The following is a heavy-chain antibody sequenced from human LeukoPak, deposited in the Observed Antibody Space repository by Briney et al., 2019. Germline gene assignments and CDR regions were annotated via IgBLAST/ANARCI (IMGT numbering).Heavy chain of an antibody. V-gene: IGHV4-4*02. D-gene: IGHD3-10*01. Sequence: SGTLSLTCDVSGGSISRSNWWSWVRQSPGKGLEWIGEIYHSGSTKYNPSLESRVSISVDKSKNQFSLKLRSVTAADTAVYYCARSTRSSALRTWGQGTLVTVSS. CDR3: ARSTRSSALRT. CDR1: GGSISRSNW. J-gene: IGHJ4*02. CDR2: IYHSGST.